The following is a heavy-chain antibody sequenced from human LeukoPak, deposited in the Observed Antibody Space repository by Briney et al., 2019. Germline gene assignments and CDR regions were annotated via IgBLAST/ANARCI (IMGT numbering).Heavy chain of an antibody. CDR3: AKSPGVNSAPFDP. D-gene: IGHD3-10*01. CDR1: GFTFDDYA. Sequence: GRSLRLSCAASGFTFDDYAMHWVRQAPGKGLEWVSGISWNCGSIGYADSVKGRFTISRDNAKNSLYLQMNSLRAEDMALYYCAKSPGVNSAPFDPWGQGTLVTVSS. J-gene: IGHJ5*02. CDR2: ISWNCGSI. V-gene: IGHV3-9*03.